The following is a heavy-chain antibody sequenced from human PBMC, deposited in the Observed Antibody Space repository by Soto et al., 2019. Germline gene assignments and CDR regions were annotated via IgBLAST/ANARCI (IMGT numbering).Heavy chain of an antibody. CDR3: ARGRRYSYCRLGYALDI. Sequence: QVQLQQWGAGLLKPSETLSLTCAVYGGSFSGYYWSWIRQPSWKGLEWIGEINHSGSTNYNPSLKSRVTISVDTSKNQFFLKLSSVTAADTAVYYCARGRRYSYCRLGYALDIWGQGTMVTVSS. D-gene: IGHD5-18*01. J-gene: IGHJ3*02. V-gene: IGHV4-34*01. CDR2: INHSGST. CDR1: GGSFSGYY.